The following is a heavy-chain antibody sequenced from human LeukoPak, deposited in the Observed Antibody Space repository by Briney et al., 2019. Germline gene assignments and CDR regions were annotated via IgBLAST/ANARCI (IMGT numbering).Heavy chain of an antibody. J-gene: IGHJ4*02. CDR2: IYYSGST. CDR1: GGSISSGDYY. CDR3: ASAGDSSGYRFDY. D-gene: IGHD3-22*01. V-gene: IGHV4-30-4*01. Sequence: SQTLSLTCTVSGGSISSGDYYWSWIRQPPGKGLEWIGYIYYSGSTYYNPSLESRVTISVDTSKNQFSLKLSSVTAADTAVYYCASAGDSSGYRFDYWGQGTLVTVSS.